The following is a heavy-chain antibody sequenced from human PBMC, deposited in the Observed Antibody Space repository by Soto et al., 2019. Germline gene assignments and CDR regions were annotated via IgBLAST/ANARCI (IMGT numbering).Heavy chain of an antibody. Sequence: SLRLSCAASGFTFSSYAISWVRQAPGKGLEWVSAISGGGGSTYYADSVKGRVTISRDNSKNTLYLQMNSLRAEDTAVYYCAKVSLGATTITDYYYYGMDVWGQGTTVTVSS. D-gene: IGHD1-26*01. CDR3: AKVSLGATTITDYYYYGMDV. CDR2: ISGGGGST. V-gene: IGHV3-23*01. J-gene: IGHJ6*02. CDR1: GFTFSSYA.